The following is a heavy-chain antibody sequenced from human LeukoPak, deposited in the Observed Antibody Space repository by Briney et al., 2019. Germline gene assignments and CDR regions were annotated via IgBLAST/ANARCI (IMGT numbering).Heavy chain of an antibody. V-gene: IGHV1-69*05. CDR3: AREWKWLQPYFDY. CDR1: GGTFGNDA. D-gene: IGHD5-12*01. J-gene: IGHJ4*02. CDR2: IIPMFGTT. Sequence: SVKVSCKASGGTFGNDAIGWVRQTPGQGLEWVGRIIPMFGTTNYAQKFQDRVTFTTDESTSTAYMELSSLRSEDTAVYYCAREWKWLQPYFDYWGQGTLVTVSS.